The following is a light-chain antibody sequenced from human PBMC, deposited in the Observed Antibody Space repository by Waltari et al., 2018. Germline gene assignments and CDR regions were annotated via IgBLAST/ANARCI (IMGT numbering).Light chain of an antibody. J-gene: IGLJ2*01. V-gene: IGLV2-18*02. CDR3: SSYTSSSTPVV. CDR2: EVS. CDR1: SSDVVSYNR. Sequence: QSALTQPPSVSGSPGQSVTISCTGPSSDVVSYNRVSWYQQPPGTAPKLMIYEVSNRPSGVPDRFSGSKSGNTASLTISGLQAEDEADYYCSSYTSSSTPVVFGGGTKLTVL.